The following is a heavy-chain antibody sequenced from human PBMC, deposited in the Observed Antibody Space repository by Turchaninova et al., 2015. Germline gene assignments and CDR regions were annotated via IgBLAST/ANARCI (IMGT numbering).Heavy chain of an antibody. Sequence: QVTLKESGPVLVKPTETLTLTCTVSGFSLSNARMGVSWIRQPPGKALEWLDHIFSNDEKSYSPSLKSRLTISKDPSKSQVVLTMTNMDPVDTATYYCARIQTYYDFWSGFPNWFDPWGQGTLVTVSS. CDR3: ARIQTYYDFWSGFPNWFDP. J-gene: IGHJ5*02. CDR1: GFSLSNARMG. D-gene: IGHD3-3*01. V-gene: IGHV2-26*01. CDR2: IFSNDEK.